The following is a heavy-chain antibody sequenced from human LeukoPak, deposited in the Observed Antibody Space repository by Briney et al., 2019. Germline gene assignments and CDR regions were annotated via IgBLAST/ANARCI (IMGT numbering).Heavy chain of an antibody. CDR1: GYTFTNYA. CDR3: AREDHITCFDH. CDR2: ITTNTGNP. J-gene: IGHJ4*02. V-gene: IGHV7-4-1*02. D-gene: IGHD2-21*01. Sequence: ASVKVSCKASGYTFTNYAINWVGQAPGQGLEWMGWITTNTGNPMYAQGFTGRFVFSLDTSVSSAYLQISGLKAEDTAVYYCAREDHITCFDHWGQGTLVTVSS.